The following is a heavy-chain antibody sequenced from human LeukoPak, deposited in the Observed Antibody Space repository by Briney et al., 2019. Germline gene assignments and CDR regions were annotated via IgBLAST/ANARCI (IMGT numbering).Heavy chain of an antibody. J-gene: IGHJ4*02. D-gene: IGHD3-22*01. CDR3: AKSSYYDSSGYYREYYFDY. CDR1: GYTFTSYH. Sequence: GASVKVSCKTSGYTFTSYHMHWVRQAPGQGLEWMGIINPSGGSTNYAQNFQGRVTMTRDTSTSTVYVDLSSLRSEDTAVYYCAKSSYYDSSGYYREYYFDYWGQGTLVTVSS. CDR2: INPSGGST. V-gene: IGHV1-46*01.